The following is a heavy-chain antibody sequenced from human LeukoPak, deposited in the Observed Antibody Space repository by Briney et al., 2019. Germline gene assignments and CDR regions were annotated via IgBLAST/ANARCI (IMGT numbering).Heavy chain of an antibody. CDR3: ARDNPALNGYGGNTPGGFDY. Sequence: PGGSLRLSCAASGFTFSSNWMTWVRQPPGKGLEWVANIKQDGSEQYYVDSVKGRFTISRDNAKNSLFLQMSSLRAEDTAVYYCARDNPALNGYGGNTPGGFDYWGQGTLVTVSS. J-gene: IGHJ4*02. D-gene: IGHD4-23*01. CDR1: GFTFSSNW. V-gene: IGHV3-7*01. CDR2: IKQDGSEQ.